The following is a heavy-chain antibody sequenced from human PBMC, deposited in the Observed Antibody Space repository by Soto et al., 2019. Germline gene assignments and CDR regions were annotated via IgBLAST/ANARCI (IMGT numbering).Heavy chain of an antibody. Sequence: QVQLVQSGAEVKKPGASVKVSCKASGYTFTSYDINWVRQATGQGLEWMGWMNPNSGNTGYAQKFQGRVTMTRNTSISTDYMELSSLRSEDTAVYYCARRGYSSSWYYYYYYGMDVWGQWSTVTVSS. V-gene: IGHV1-8*01. CDR2: MNPNSGNT. D-gene: IGHD6-13*01. J-gene: IGHJ6*02. CDR3: ARRGYSSSWYYYYYYGMDV. CDR1: GYTFTSYD.